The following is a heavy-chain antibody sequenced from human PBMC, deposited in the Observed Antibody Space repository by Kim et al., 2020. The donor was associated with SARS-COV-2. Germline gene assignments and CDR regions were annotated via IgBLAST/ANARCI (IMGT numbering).Heavy chain of an antibody. V-gene: IGHV4-38-2*02. CDR2: IYHSGST. D-gene: IGHD3-22*01. CDR3: ARDRVTMIVVAEVDAFDI. CDR1: GYSISSGYY. Sequence: SETLSLTCTVSGYSISSGYYWGWIRQPPGKGLEWIGSIYHSGSTYYNPSLKSRVTISVDTSKNQFSLKLSSVTAADTAVYYCARDRVTMIVVAEVDAFDIWGQGTMVTVSS. J-gene: IGHJ3*02.